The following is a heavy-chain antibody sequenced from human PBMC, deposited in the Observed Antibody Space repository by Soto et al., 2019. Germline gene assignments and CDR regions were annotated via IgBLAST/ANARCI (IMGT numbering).Heavy chain of an antibody. D-gene: IGHD6-13*01. CDR3: AKVSGSSSWAIFDY. V-gene: IGHV3-23*01. CDR2: ISGSGGST. CDR1: GFTFSSYA. J-gene: IGHJ4*02. Sequence: PRLSCAASGFTFSSYAMSWVRQAPGKGLEWVSAISGSGGSTYYADSVKGRFTISRDNSKNTLYLQMNSLRAEDTAVYYCAKVSGSSSWAIFDYWGQGTLVTVSS.